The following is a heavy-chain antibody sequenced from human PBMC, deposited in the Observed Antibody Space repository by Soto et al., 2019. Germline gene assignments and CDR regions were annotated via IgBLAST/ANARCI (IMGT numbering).Heavy chain of an antibody. Sequence: GGSLRLSCAASGFTFSSYAMTWVRQAPGKGLEWVSGISGSGVTTSYADSVKGRFTVSRDNSKNTLYLQMNSLRSDDTAVYYCARDLFHGRSADSAYSSGWYDCFDPWGQGTLVTVSS. J-gene: IGHJ5*02. D-gene: IGHD6-19*01. CDR2: ISGSGVTT. CDR3: ARDLFHGRSADSAYSSGWYDCFDP. V-gene: IGHV3-23*01. CDR1: GFTFSSYA.